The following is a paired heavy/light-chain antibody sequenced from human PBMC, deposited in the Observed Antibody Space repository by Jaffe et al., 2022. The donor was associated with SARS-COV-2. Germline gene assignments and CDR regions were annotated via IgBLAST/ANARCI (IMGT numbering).Heavy chain of an antibody. D-gene: IGHD2-15*01. J-gene: IGHJ4*02. CDR1: GFSLTSDGPG. V-gene: IGHV2-5*02. CDR2: IYWGDDK. CDR3: ARRLRDCSSGTCYSHFDY. Sequence: QITLKESGPTLVTPTQTLTLTCTFSGFSLTSDGPGVAWIRQPPGKALECLALIYWGDDKRYSPSLESRLTIAKDTSKNQVVLTMTNMDPVDTATYYCARRLRDCSSGTCYSHFDYWGQGILVTVPS.
Light chain of an antibody. Sequence: SYELTQPPSVSVSPGQTARIACSGDALPKKYAYWYQQQSGQAPVLVIYEDTKRPSGIPERFSGSSSGTKATLTISGAQVEDEADYYCYSTDSSGTLWVFGGGTKLTVL. J-gene: IGLJ3*02. CDR3: YSTDSSGTLWV. V-gene: IGLV3-10*01. CDR2: EDT. CDR1: ALPKKY.